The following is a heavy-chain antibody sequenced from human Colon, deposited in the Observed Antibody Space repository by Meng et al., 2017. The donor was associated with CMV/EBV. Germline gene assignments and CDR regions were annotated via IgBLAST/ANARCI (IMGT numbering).Heavy chain of an antibody. CDR2: ITGSADRA. V-gene: IGHV3-23*01. D-gene: IGHD3-22*01. J-gene: IGHJ6*02. Sequence: GESLKISCATSGFNFDIYAINWVRQAPGKGLEWVSGITGSADRAYYADSVGGRFTTSRDRFNNMVYLQMNSLRVEDTAVYYCAKPHQDYYYDTRGAYGMDVWGQGTTVTVSS. CDR3: AKPHQDYYYDTRGAYGMDV. CDR1: GFNFDIYA.